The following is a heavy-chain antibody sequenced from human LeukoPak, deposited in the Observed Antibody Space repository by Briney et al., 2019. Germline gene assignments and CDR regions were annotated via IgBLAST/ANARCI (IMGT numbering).Heavy chain of an antibody. D-gene: IGHD1-20*01. Sequence: PSETLSLTCTVSGGSISSSSYYWGWIRQPPGKGLEWIGSIHYSGSTYYNPSLKSRVTISVDTSKNQFSLKLSSVTAADTAVYYCARAYNWRYYDYWGQGTLVTVSS. CDR1: GGSISSSSYY. V-gene: IGHV4-39*07. CDR3: ARAYNWRYYDY. CDR2: IHYSGST. J-gene: IGHJ4*02.